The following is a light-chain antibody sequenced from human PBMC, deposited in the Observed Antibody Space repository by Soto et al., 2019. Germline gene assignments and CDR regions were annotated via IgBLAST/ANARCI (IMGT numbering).Light chain of an antibody. CDR3: QQYNSPIT. J-gene: IGKJ5*01. Sequence: DIPMTQSPSTLSASVGDRVIITCRASQSISSWLAWYRQKPGKAPKLLIYDASSLESGVPSRFSGSGSGTEFTLTISSLQPDDFATYYCQQYNSPITFGQGIRLEIK. V-gene: IGKV1-5*01. CDR2: DAS. CDR1: QSISSW.